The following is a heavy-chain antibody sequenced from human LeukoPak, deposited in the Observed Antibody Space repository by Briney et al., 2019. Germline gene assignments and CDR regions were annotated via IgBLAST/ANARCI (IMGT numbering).Heavy chain of an antibody. CDR2: IYYSGST. CDR3: ATGVGATPDGENYYYYGVDV. D-gene: IGHD1-26*01. CDR1: GGSFSGYY. V-gene: IGHV4-30-4*08. Sequence: KPSETLSLTCAVYGGSFSGYYWSWIRQPPGKGLEWIGYIYYSGSTYYNPSLKSRVTISVDTSKNQFSLKLSSVTAADTAVYYCATGVGATPDGENYYYYGVDVWGQGTTVTVSS. J-gene: IGHJ6*02.